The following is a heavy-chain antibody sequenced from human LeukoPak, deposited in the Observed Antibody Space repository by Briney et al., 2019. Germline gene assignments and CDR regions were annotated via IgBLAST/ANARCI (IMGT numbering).Heavy chain of an antibody. CDR3: ARHCCSGWYLFDY. CDR1: GGSISSSSYY. Sequence: SETLSLTCTVSGGSISSSSYYWGWVRQPPGKGLEWIGSIYYSGSTYYNPSLKSRVTISVDTSKNQFSLKLSSVTAADTAVFYCARHCCSGWYLFDYWGQGTLVTVSS. CDR2: IYYSGST. J-gene: IGHJ4*02. D-gene: IGHD6-19*01. V-gene: IGHV4-39*01.